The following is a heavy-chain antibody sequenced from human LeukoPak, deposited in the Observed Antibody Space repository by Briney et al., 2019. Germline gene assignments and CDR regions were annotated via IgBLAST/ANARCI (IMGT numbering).Heavy chain of an antibody. V-gene: IGHV3-21*01. CDR3: ARDGSGYSDPVDY. J-gene: IGHJ4*02. CDR1: GFTFSTYM. D-gene: IGHD3-22*01. Sequence: GGSLRLSCTAYGFTFSTYMMNWVRQAPGKGLEWVSSISTSSSYIYYADSVKGRFTISRHNAKNSLYLEMNSLRVEDTAVYFCARDGSGYSDPVDYWGQGILVTVSS. CDR2: ISTSSSYI.